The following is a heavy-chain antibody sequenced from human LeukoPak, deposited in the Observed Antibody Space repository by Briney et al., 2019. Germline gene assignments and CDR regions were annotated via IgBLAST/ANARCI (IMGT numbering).Heavy chain of an antibody. CDR1: SGSISSSSYY. CDR2: IYYSGST. J-gene: IGHJ5*02. Sequence: SETLSLTCTVSSGSISSSSYYWGWIRQPPGKGLEWIGSIYYSGSTHYNPSLKSRVTIAVDTSKEQFSLKLSSVTAADTAVYYCARDHIAARGEYNWFDLWGQGTLVTGSS. CDR3: ARDHIAARGEYNWFDL. V-gene: IGHV4-39*07. D-gene: IGHD6-6*01.